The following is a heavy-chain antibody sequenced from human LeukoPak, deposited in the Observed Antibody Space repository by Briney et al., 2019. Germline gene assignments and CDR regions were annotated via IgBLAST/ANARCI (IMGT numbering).Heavy chain of an antibody. J-gene: IGHJ3*02. D-gene: IGHD1-26*01. V-gene: IGHV3-74*01. Sequence: SGGSLRLSCAGSGFTLNTYWMHWVRHGPGKGLVWVSRIYSDGGRTNYADSVKGRFTISGDTAKNTLYLQMNSLRAEDTAVYYCARSGRGGAFDMWGQGTMVTVSS. CDR2: IYSDGGRT. CDR3: ARSGRGGAFDM. CDR1: GFTLNTYW.